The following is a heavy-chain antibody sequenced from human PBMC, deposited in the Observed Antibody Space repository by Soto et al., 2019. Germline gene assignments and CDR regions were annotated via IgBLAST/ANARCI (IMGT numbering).Heavy chain of an antibody. CDR2: IIPIFGTA. J-gene: IGHJ4*02. CDR1: GGTFSSYA. D-gene: IGHD2-15*01. Sequence: SVKVSCKASGGTFSSYAISWVRQAPGQGLEWMGGIIPIFGTANYAQKFQGRVTITADESTSTAYMELSSLRSEDTAVYYCARDRPLGGRGARFDYWGQGTLVTVSS. CDR3: ARDRPLGGRGARFDY. V-gene: IGHV1-69*13.